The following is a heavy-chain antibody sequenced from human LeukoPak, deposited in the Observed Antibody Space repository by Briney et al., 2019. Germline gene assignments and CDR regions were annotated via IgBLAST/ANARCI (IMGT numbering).Heavy chain of an antibody. J-gene: IGHJ4*02. Sequence: PGRSLRLSCAASGFTFSSYAMHWVRQAPGKGLEWVAVISYDGSNKYYADSVKGRFTISRDNSKNTLYLQMNSLRAEDTAVYYCARDGGAPDYWGQGTLVTVSS. CDR3: ARDGGAPDY. CDR2: ISYDGSNK. D-gene: IGHD3-16*01. CDR1: GFTFSSYA. V-gene: IGHV3-30-3*01.